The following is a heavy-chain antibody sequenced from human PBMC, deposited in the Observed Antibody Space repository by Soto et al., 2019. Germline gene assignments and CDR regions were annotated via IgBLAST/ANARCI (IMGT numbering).Heavy chain of an antibody. CDR1: GGSISSGDYY. CDR2: IYYSGST. V-gene: IGHV4-30-4*01. D-gene: IGHD4-17*01. Sequence: QVQLQESGPGLVKPSQTLSLTCTVSGGSISSGDYYWSWIRQPPGKGLEWIGYIYYSGSTYYNPSLKSRVTXXVXTXXNQSSMKLSSVTAADTAVYYCARDPPSDYGDYTSNWGQGTLVTVSS. J-gene: IGHJ4*02. CDR3: ARDPPSDYGDYTSN.